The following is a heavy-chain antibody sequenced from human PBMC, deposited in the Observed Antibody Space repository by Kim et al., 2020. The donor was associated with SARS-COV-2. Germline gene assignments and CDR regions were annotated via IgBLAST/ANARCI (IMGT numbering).Heavy chain of an antibody. D-gene: IGHD5-18*01. CDR2: IYHTGST. CDR3: ARDPRDYGYAVDY. J-gene: IGHJ4*02. Sequence: SETLSLTCSVSGDSVSSRDYYWTWIRQPPGKGLEWIGYIYHTGSTTYNPSLKSRVTISMDSSKNQFSLRLTSVTAADTAVHYCARDPRDYGYAVDYWGRG. V-gene: IGHV4-61*08. CDR1: GDSVSSRDYY.